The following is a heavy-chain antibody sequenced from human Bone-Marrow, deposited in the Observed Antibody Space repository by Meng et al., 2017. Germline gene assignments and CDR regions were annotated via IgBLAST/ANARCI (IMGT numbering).Heavy chain of an antibody. J-gene: IGHJ4*02. D-gene: IGHD4-23*01. V-gene: IGHV1-2*06. CDR2: INPKSGDT. Sequence: ASVKVSCKASGYTFPDYWLHWVRRAPGQGLEWMGRINPKSGDTHYAQRFQGRVTMTGDTSISTAYMELSGLRSDDTAVYYCARGRGVTRSPLYFDYWGQGTLVTVSS. CDR3: ARGRGVTRSPLYFDY. CDR1: GYTFPDYW.